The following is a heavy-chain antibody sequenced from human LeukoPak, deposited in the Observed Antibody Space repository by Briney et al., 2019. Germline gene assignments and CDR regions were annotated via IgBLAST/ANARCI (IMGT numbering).Heavy chain of an antibody. CDR2: ISGSGGST. V-gene: IGHV3-23*01. J-gene: IGHJ4*02. D-gene: IGHD5-18*01. CDR3: AKDGPHDTAMVKPLDY. CDR1: GFTFSSYA. Sequence: PGGSLRLSCAASGFTFSSYAMSWVRQAPGKGLEWVSGISGSGGSTYYADSVKGRFTISRDNSKNTLYLQMNSLRAEDTAVYYCAKDGPHDTAMVKPLDYWGQGTLVTVSS.